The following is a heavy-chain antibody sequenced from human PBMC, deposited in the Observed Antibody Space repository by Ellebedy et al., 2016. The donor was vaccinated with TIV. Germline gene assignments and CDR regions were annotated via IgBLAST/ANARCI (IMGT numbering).Heavy chain of an antibody. CDR1: NGSIVSGGYS. Sequence: SETLSLXCGVSNGSIVSGGYSWSWIRQLPGMGLEWIGNSYPSRNTFYNSSLKTRVTMSVDRSKNQFSLKLSSVTAADTAVYYCARYAFGSGSFDYWGQGILVTVSS. CDR3: ARYAFGSGSFDY. D-gene: IGHD3-10*01. J-gene: IGHJ4*02. V-gene: IGHV4-30-2*01. CDR2: SYPSRNT.